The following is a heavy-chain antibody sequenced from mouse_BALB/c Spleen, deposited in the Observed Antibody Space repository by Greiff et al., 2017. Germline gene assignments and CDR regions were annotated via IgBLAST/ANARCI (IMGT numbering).Heavy chain of an antibody. Sequence: EVQRVESGGGLVKPGGSLKLSCAASGFTFSSYAMSWVRQTPEKRLEWVASISSGGSTYYPDSVKGRFTISRDNARNILYLQMSSLRSEDTAMYYCARDYYGSGYFDVWGAGTTVTVSS. V-gene: IGHV5-6-5*01. CDR3: ARDYYGSGYFDV. CDR2: ISSGGST. D-gene: IGHD1-1*01. CDR1: GFTFSSYA. J-gene: IGHJ1*01.